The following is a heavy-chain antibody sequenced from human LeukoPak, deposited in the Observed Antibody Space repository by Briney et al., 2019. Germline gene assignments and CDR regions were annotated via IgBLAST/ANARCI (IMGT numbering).Heavy chain of an antibody. J-gene: IGHJ6*03. CDR2: IRYDGSNK. CDR3: AKAARNGYSNYRVHELDYYYYMDV. V-gene: IGHV3-30*02. Sequence: GGSLRLSCAASGFTFSSYGMHWVRQAPGKGLEWVAFIRYDGSNKYYADSVKGRFTISRDNSKNTLYLQMNSLRAEDTAVYYCAKAARNGYSNYRVHELDYYYYMDVWGKGTTVTVSS. D-gene: IGHD4-11*01. CDR1: GFTFSSYG.